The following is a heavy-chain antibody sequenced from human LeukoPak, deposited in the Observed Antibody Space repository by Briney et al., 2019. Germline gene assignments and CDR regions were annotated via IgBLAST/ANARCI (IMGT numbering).Heavy chain of an antibody. Sequence: SVKVSCKASGGTFSSYAISWVRQAPGQGLEWMGGIIPIFGTANYAQKFQGRVTITADESTSTAYMELSSLRSEDTAVYYCARDPSITIFGVVTHYFDYWGQGTLVTVSS. CDR1: GGTFSSYA. CDR2: IIPIFGTA. J-gene: IGHJ4*02. D-gene: IGHD3-3*01. CDR3: ARDPSITIFGVVTHYFDY. V-gene: IGHV1-69*01.